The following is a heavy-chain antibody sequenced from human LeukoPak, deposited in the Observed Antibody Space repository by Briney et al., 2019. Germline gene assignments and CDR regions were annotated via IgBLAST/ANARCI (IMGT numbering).Heavy chain of an antibody. Sequence: PSQTLSLTCTVSGGSISSGSYYWSWIRQPAGKGLEWIGRIYTSGSTNYNPSLKSRVTISVDRSKNQFSLKLSSVTAADTAVYYCARIYSGYGLYYFDYWGQGTLVTVSS. CDR3: ARIYSGYGLYYFDY. D-gene: IGHD5-12*01. J-gene: IGHJ4*02. V-gene: IGHV4-61*02. CDR1: GGSISSGSYY. CDR2: IYTSGST.